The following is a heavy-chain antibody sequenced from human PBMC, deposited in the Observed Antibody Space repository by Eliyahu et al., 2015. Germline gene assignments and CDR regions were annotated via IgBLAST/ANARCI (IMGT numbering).Heavy chain of an antibody. D-gene: IGHD1-26*01. CDR1: GXSVSXXGYY. CDR2: IYYSGNT. J-gene: IGHJ4*02. V-gene: IGHV4-31*03. CDR3: AREGSSYYGFYFDS. Sequence: QVQLQESGPVLVKPSQTLSLTXTVSGXSVSXXGYYLSWXRQHPGKGLEWIGYIYYSGNTYYNPSLKSRVTISVDTSKNQFSLKLNSVTAADTAVYYCAREGSSYYGFYFDSWGRGTQITVSS.